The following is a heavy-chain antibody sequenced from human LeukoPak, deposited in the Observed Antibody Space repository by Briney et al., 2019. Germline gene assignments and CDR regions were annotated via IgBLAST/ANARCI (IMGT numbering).Heavy chain of an antibody. V-gene: IGHV3-21*01. CDR1: GFTFSSYS. CDR3: ARSLLWFGANLIWFDS. CDR2: ISSSSSYI. Sequence: GSLRLSCAASGFTFSSYSMNWVRQAPGKGLEWVSSISSSSSYIYYADSVKGRFTISRDNAKNSLYLQMNSLRAEDTAVYYCARSLLWFGANLIWFDSWGQGTLVTVSS. D-gene: IGHD3-10*01. J-gene: IGHJ5*01.